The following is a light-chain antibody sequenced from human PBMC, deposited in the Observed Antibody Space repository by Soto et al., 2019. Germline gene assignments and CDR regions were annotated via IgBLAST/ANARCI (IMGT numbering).Light chain of an antibody. Sequence: QSALTQPASVSGSPGQSITVSCTGTSSDIGAYYYVSWYQQHAGKAPKVIISEVSKRPSGVSHRFSGSKSGNTASLTISGLQAEDEADYYCSSYTSSSTVGVFGTGTQLTVL. J-gene: IGLJ1*01. CDR1: SSDIGAYYY. V-gene: IGLV2-14*01. CDR3: SSYTSSSTVGV. CDR2: EVS.